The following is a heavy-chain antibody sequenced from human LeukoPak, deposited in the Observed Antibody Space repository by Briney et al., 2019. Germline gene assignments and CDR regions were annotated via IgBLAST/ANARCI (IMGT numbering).Heavy chain of an antibody. CDR1: GFTVSSNY. D-gene: IGHD6-19*01. V-gene: IGHV3-53*01. CDR3: ARDGGSGWYHDY. Sequence: PGGSLRLSCAASGFTVSSNYMSWVRQAAGKGVGWVSVIYSGGRTYYADSGKGRFTISRDNSKNTLYLQMNSLRAEDTAVYYCARDGGSGWYHDYWGQGTLVTVSS. CDR2: IYSGGRT. J-gene: IGHJ4*02.